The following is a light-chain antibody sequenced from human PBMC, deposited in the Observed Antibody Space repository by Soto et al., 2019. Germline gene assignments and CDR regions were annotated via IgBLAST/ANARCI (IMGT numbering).Light chain of an antibody. Sequence: EIVMKQSPPTLSVSPGEGATLSCRASQGVAGNLAWYQQKPGQAPRLLIYAVSTRAAGIPARFSGSGSETEFTLTISSLQSDDFAVYYCQPYFDWPRWTFGQVAKVDIK. CDR2: AVS. J-gene: IGKJ1*01. V-gene: IGKV3D-15*01. CDR1: QGVAGN. CDR3: QPYFDWPRWT.